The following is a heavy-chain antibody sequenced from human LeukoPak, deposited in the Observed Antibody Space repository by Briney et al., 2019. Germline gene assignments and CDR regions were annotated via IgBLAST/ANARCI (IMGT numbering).Heavy chain of an antibody. CDR2: IYSDDTT. Sequence: GGSLRLSCAVSGFTVSGNYMSWIRQGPGKGLEWVSLIYSDDTTLYADSVKGRFTISRDISKNTLYLQMNSPRAEDTAVYYCARDRPMIVVADAFDIWGQGTMVTVSS. CDR3: ARDRPMIVVADAFDI. CDR1: GFTVSGNY. D-gene: IGHD3-22*01. J-gene: IGHJ3*02. V-gene: IGHV3-53*05.